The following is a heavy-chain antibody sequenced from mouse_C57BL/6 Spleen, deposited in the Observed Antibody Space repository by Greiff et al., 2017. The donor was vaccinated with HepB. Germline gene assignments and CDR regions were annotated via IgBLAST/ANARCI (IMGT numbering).Heavy chain of an antibody. CDR2: IWGDGST. J-gene: IGHJ2*01. V-gene: IGHV2-3*01. CDR3: TERSNHYFDD. Sequence: VQLQESGPCLVAPSQSLSTACTVSGFSLPSYGVSWVRQPPGKGLEWLGVIWGDGSTNYHSALISRLSISKDNSKSQVFLKLNSLQTDDTATSYSTERSNHYFDDWRPGTTLPVTS. D-gene: IGHD2-5*01. CDR1: GFSLPSYG.